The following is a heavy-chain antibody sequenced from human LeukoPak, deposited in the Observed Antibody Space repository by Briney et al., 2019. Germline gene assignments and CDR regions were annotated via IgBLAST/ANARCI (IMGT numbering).Heavy chain of an antibody. V-gene: IGHV3-48*02. Sequence: GGSLRLSCEASGFTFSIYSMNWVRQAPGKGLEWVSYISSSSSVIYHADSVKGRFTISRDNAKNSLYLQMNSLRNEDTAVYYCAREDESERSNGASDYWGQGTLVTVSS. J-gene: IGHJ4*02. CDR3: AREDESERSNGASDY. CDR1: GFTFSIYS. CDR2: ISSSSSVI. D-gene: IGHD2-8*01.